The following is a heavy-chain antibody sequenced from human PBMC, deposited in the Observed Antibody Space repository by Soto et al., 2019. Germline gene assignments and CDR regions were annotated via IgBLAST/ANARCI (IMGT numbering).Heavy chain of an antibody. D-gene: IGHD2-8*02. V-gene: IGHV1-46*01. CDR3: ARGPGASGLDV. Sequence: ASVKVSCKASGYTFTSCYIHWVRQAPGQGFEWMGIINPSGGGTSYSQKLQGRVTLTRDTSTRTIYMELNSLRSEDTAVYYCARGPGASGLDVWGQGTTVTVSS. J-gene: IGHJ6*02. CDR1: GYTFTSCY. CDR2: INPSGGGT.